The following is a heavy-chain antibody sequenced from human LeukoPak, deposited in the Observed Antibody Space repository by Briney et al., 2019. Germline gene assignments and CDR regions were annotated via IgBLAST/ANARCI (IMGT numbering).Heavy chain of an antibody. CDR2: IIPIFGTA. CDR3: ASVHSSGWSYYMDV. J-gene: IGHJ6*03. V-gene: IGHV1-69*05. CDR1: GGTFSSYA. D-gene: IGHD6-19*01. Sequence: ASVKVSCKASGGTFSSYAISWVRQAPGQGLEWMGRIIPIFGTANYAQKFQGRVTITTDEPTSTAYMELSSLRSEDTAVYYCASVHSSGWSYYMDVWGKGTTVTVSS.